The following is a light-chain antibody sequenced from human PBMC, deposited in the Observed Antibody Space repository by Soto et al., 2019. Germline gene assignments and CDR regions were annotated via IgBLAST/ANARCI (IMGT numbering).Light chain of an antibody. CDR3: HQYNNWPT. J-gene: IGKJ1*01. V-gene: IGKV3-15*01. CDR2: GAS. CDR1: QSVGSE. Sequence: EIVMTQSPATLSVSQGERVSLSCRASQSVGSELAWYQQKPGQAPRLLIYGASTRATDIPVRFSGSGSGTEFTLTISSLQSEDFAVYYCHQYNNWPTFGQGTKVDIK.